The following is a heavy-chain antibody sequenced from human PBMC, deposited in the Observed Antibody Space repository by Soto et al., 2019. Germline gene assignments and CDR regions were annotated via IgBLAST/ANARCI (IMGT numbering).Heavy chain of an antibody. D-gene: IGHD3-22*01. Sequence: QVQLVQSGAEVKKPGASVKVSCKASGYTFTGYYMHWVRPAPGQGLDWMGWINPNSGGTNYAQKIQGWVTMTRDPSLSTAYMELSRLRSDDTAVYYCARGGQPRMGMIVVVLVDAFDIWGQGTMVTVSS. V-gene: IGHV1-2*04. CDR1: GYTFTGYY. J-gene: IGHJ3*02. CDR2: INPNSGGT. CDR3: ARGGQPRMGMIVVVLVDAFDI.